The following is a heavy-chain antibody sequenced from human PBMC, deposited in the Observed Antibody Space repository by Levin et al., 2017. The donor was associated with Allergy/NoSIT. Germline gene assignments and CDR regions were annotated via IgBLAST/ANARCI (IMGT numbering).Heavy chain of an antibody. CDR1: VGSIRSHY. Sequence: SQTLSLPCSVPVGSIRSHYWSWLRQPPGQGLEWIGYAYYNGNTDYSPSLKSRVTISLDSSKNQVTLTLTAVTAADTAVYYCARHEGWALFFNSWGQGALVTVSS. J-gene: IGHJ4*02. CDR3: ARHEGWALFFNS. V-gene: IGHV4-59*08. CDR2: AYYNGNT. D-gene: IGHD3-16*01.